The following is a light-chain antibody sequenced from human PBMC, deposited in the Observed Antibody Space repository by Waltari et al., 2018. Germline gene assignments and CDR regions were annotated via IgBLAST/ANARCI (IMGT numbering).Light chain of an antibody. CDR1: QSISSY. V-gene: IGKV1-39*01. Sequence: IQMTQPPSSLSASVGDRVTITCRASQSISSYLNWYQQKPGKAPKLLIYAASSLQSGVPSRFSGSGSGTDFTLTISSLQPEDFATYYCQQSYSTPRYTFGQGTKLEIE. CDR3: QQSYSTPRYT. CDR2: AAS. J-gene: IGKJ2*01.